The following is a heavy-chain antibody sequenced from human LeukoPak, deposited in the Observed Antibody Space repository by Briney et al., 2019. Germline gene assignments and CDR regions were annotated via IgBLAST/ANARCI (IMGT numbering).Heavy chain of an antibody. J-gene: IGHJ4*02. CDR3: AREEGPLDY. Sequence: GGSLRLSCAASGFTVSTSYVSWVRQAPGKGLEWVSVIYSSGSTYYADSVKGRFTVSRHNSKNTLYLQMNSLRVEDTAVYYCAREEGPLDYWGQGTLVTVSS. CDR1: GFTVSTSY. CDR2: IYSSGST. V-gene: IGHV3-53*04.